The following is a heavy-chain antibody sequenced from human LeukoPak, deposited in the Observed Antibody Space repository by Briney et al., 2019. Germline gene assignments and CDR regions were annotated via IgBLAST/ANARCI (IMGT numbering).Heavy chain of an antibody. CDR2: ISGSADTA. J-gene: IGHJ4*02. Sequence: GGSLRLSCVASGFTFSSYAMSWDRQAPGKGLEWVSGISGSADTAHSADSVKGRFTISRDNSKNTLFLQMHSLRADDTAVYYCAKDTPRPPSYWGQGTLVTVSS. CDR3: AKDTPRPPSY. CDR1: GFTFSSYA. V-gene: IGHV3-23*01.